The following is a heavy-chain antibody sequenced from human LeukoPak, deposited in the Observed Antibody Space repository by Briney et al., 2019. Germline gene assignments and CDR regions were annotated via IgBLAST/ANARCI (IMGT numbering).Heavy chain of an antibody. Sequence: SETLSLTCAVSGGSISSHHWWSWVRPPPGKALEWIGEIHDSGSTNYSPSLKSRLTISVDKSKNHFSLKLSSVTAADTAVYYCARRSGIAVAGAFDYWGQGTLATVSS. CDR3: ARRSGIAVAGAFDY. V-gene: IGHV4-4*02. CDR1: GGSISSHHW. CDR2: IHDSGST. D-gene: IGHD6-19*01. J-gene: IGHJ4*02.